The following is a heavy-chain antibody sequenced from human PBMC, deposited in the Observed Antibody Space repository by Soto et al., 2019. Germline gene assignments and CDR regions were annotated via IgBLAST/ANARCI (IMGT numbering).Heavy chain of an antibody. J-gene: IGHJ5*02. Sequence: SQTLSLTCAISWYRVSRNSAAWNWIRQSPSRGLEWLGRTYYRSKWYNDYAVSVKSRITINPDTSKNQFSLQLNSVTPEDTAVYYCAREGIAVARGWFDPWGQGTLVTVSS. CDR3: AREGIAVARGWFDP. CDR2: TYYRSKWYN. CDR1: WYRVSRNSAA. D-gene: IGHD6-19*01. V-gene: IGHV6-1*01.